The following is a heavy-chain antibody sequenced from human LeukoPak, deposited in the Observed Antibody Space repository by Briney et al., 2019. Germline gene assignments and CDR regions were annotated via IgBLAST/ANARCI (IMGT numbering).Heavy chain of an antibody. CDR2: IYYSVSI. Sequence: SETLSLTCTVSGGSISSYYWSWIRQPPGKGLERIGYIYYSVSINYNPSLKSRVSISVDTSKNQFSLKLSSVTAADTAVYYCAREREERLGYCSSTSCYWRYYFDYWGQGTLVTVSS. J-gene: IGHJ4*02. V-gene: IGHV4-59*01. D-gene: IGHD2-2*01. CDR1: GGSISSYY. CDR3: AREREERLGYCSSTSCYWRYYFDY.